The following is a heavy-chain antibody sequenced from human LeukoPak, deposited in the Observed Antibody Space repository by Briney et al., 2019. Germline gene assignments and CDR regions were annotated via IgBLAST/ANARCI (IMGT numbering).Heavy chain of an antibody. Sequence: GGSLRLSCTPSGFTFGDYAMRWFRQAPGKGLEWVGFIRSKTYGGTTEYATSAKGRFTISRDDSKNIAYLHMNSLQTEDTAVYYCALCGGDCYNPPYSFDYWGQGTLVNVSS. CDR3: ALCGGDCYNPPYSFDY. D-gene: IGHD2-21*01. J-gene: IGHJ4*02. V-gene: IGHV3-49*03. CDR1: GFTFGDYA. CDR2: IRSKTYGGTT.